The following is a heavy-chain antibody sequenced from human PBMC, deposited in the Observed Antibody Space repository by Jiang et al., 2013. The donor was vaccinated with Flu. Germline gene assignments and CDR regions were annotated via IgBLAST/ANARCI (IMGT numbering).Heavy chain of an antibody. CDR2: INPNSGGT. V-gene: IGHV1-2*06. Sequence: GAEVKKPGASVKVSCKASGYTFTGYYMHWVRQAPGQGLEWMGRINPNSGGTNYAQKFQGRMAMTRDTSISTAYMELSRLRSDDTAVYYCATYDYGDVYFDYWGQGTLVTVSS. D-gene: IGHD4-17*01. CDR1: GYTFTGYY. CDR3: ATYDYGDVYFDY. J-gene: IGHJ4*02.